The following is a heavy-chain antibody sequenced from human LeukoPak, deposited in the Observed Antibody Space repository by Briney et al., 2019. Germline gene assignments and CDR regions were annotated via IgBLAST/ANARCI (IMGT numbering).Heavy chain of an antibody. Sequence: ASVTVSCKASGYSSTIYGISWVRQAPGQGLEWMGWIHIYRGNTNYAQKFQGRVTMTTDTSTSTVYMEVRGLRSDDTAMYYCARDVGITVADSFDPWGQGTLVTVSS. V-gene: IGHV1-18*01. CDR3: ARDVGITVADSFDP. CDR1: GYSSTIYG. D-gene: IGHD6-13*01. J-gene: IGHJ5*02. CDR2: IHIYRGNT.